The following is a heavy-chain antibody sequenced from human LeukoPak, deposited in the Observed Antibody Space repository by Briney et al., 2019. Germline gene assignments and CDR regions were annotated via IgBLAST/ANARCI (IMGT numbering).Heavy chain of an antibody. D-gene: IGHD3-22*01. CDR2: ISGSGST. CDR3: ARDLDDSSGDDY. Sequence: SETLSLTCSVSGDSISYFYWSWIRQAAGKGLEWIGRISGSGSTDYNASLKSRVTMSVDTSKSQLSLKVISVTAADTAVYYCARDLDDSSGDDYWGQGTLVTVSS. CDR1: GDSISYFY. V-gene: IGHV4-4*07. J-gene: IGHJ4*02.